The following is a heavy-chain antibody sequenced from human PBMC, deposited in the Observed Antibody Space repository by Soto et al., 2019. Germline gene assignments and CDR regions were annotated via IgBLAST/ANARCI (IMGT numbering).Heavy chain of an antibody. CDR1: GFTFSSHA. Sequence: TGGSLRLSCSAAGFTFSSHAVHWVRQTTRKGLEYVSAISSNGGSTYYADSVKGRFTISRDNSKNTLYLQMSSLRAEDTAVYYCVKDRLRGYSGYDFSGFTWRNDYWGQGTLVTVSS. CDR2: ISSNGGST. J-gene: IGHJ4*02. D-gene: IGHD5-12*01. V-gene: IGHV3-64D*08. CDR3: VKDRLRGYSGYDFSGFTWRNDY.